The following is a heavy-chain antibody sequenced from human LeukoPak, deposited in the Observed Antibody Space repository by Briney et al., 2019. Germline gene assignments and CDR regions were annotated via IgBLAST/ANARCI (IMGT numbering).Heavy chain of an antibody. CDR2: INTYNGKT. Sequence: ASVKVSWKASGYTFTSQGISWVRQAPGQGLEWMGWINTYNGKTNYAQKFQGRVTMTADTSTSTAYLELRSLRSDDTAVYYCASRSGSTPYYFDYWGQGTLVTVSS. J-gene: IGHJ4*02. CDR1: GYTFTSQG. D-gene: IGHD3-3*01. V-gene: IGHV1-18*01. CDR3: ASRSGSTPYYFDY.